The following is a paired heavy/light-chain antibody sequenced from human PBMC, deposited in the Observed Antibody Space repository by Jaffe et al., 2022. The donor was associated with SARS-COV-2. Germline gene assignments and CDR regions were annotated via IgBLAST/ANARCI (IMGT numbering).Light chain of an antibody. Sequence: QSALTQPASVSGSPGQSITVSCTGTSSDVGNYDFVSWYQQHPGKAPKLMIYDVSNRPSGVSNRFSGSKSGSTASLSISGLQAEDEADYYCSSYTTSSTLVFGGGTKLTVL. J-gene: IGLJ3*02. CDR2: DVS. V-gene: IGLV2-14*03. CDR3: SSYTTSSTLV. CDR1: SSDVGNYDF.
Heavy chain of an antibody. CDR3: ARGPYCGGGRCYRIVYFDC. CDR2: ISGSGGST. V-gene: IGHV3-23*04. CDR1: GFTFSSYA. D-gene: IGHD2-15*01. J-gene: IGHJ4*02. Sequence: EVQLVESGGGLVQPGGSLRLSCAASGFTFSSYAMSWVRQAPGKGLEWVSGISGSGGSTYYADSVKGRFTISRDNSKNTLYLQMNTLRAEDTAVYYCARGPYCGGGRCYRIVYFDCWGQGTLVTVSS.